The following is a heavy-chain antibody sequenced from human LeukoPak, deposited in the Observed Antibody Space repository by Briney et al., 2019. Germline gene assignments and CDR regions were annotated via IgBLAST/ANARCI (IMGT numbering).Heavy chain of an antibody. D-gene: IGHD3-10*01. J-gene: IGHJ3*02. V-gene: IGHV3-53*01. CDR1: GFTVSSNY. Sequence: PGGSLRLSCAASGFTVSSNYMSWVRQAPGKGLEWVSVIYSGGSTYYADSVKGRFTISRDNSKNTLYLQMNSLRAEDTAVYYCAEEKYYGSGSYSGNIWGQGTMVTVSS. CDR3: AEEKYYGSGSYSGNI. CDR2: IYSGGST.